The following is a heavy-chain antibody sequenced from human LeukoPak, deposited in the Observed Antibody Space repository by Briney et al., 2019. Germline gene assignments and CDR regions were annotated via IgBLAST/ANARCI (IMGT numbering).Heavy chain of an antibody. Sequence: SETLSLTCTVSGGSISSSSYYWGWIRQPPGKGLEWIGSIYYSGSTYYNPSLKSRVTISEDTSKNQFSLKLSSVTAADTAVYYCATDYGDRDAFDIWGQGTMVPVSS. D-gene: IGHD4-17*01. CDR1: GGSISSSSYY. CDR2: IYYSGST. J-gene: IGHJ3*02. CDR3: ATDYGDRDAFDI. V-gene: IGHV4-39*01.